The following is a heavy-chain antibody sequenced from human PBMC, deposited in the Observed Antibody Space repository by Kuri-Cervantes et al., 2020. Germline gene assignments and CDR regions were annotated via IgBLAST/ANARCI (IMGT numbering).Heavy chain of an antibody. Sequence: ESLKISCTVSGGSISSYSWRWIRQPAGKGLEWIGRVFTTGSTNYNPSLKSRVTISVDKSKNQFSLKLSSVTAADTAVYYCARGVEYSSSSLYYYYYYMDVWGKGTTVTVSS. CDR3: ARGVEYSSSSLYYYYYYMDV. CDR2: VFTTGST. V-gene: IGHV4-4*07. J-gene: IGHJ6*03. CDR1: GGSISSYS. D-gene: IGHD6-6*01.